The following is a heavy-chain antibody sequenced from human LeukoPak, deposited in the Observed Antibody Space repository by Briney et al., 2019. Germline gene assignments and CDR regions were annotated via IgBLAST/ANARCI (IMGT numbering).Heavy chain of an antibody. J-gene: IGHJ4*02. CDR2: ISSSSSYI. D-gene: IGHD1-26*01. Sequence: GGSLRLSCAASGFTFSDSGMNWVRQAPGKGLEWVSFISSSSSYIYFADSMRGRFTISRDNARHLVYLQMNSLRAEDTGVYYCARGHTLSAFDYWGQGTLVTVSS. V-gene: IGHV3-21*01. CDR1: GFTFSDSG. CDR3: ARGHTLSAFDY.